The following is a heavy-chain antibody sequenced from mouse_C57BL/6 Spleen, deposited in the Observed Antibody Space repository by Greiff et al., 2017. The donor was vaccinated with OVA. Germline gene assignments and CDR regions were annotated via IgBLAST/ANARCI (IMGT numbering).Heavy chain of an antibody. Sequence: LVESGPELVKPGASVKISCKASGYAFSSYWMNWVKQRPGKGLEGIGRIYPGDGDTKYNGKFKGKATLTADESSSTAYMQLSSLPSEDSAVYFGASWGLYGTGYYFDYWGQGTTLTVSS. J-gene: IGHJ2*01. CDR1: GYAFSSYW. CDR2: IYPGDGDT. CDR3: ASWGLYGTGYYFDY. D-gene: IGHD1-1*01. V-gene: IGHV1-82*01.